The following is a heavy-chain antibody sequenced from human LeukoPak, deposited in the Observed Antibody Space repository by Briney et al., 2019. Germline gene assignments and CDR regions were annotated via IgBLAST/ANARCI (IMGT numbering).Heavy chain of an antibody. CDR2: ISAYNGNT. J-gene: IGHJ4*02. D-gene: IGHD3-10*01. CDR3: ARAAVLLWFGELSDQPPTPDY. Sequence: ASVKVSCKASGYTFTSYGISWVRQAPGQGREWMGWISAYNGNTNYAQKHQGRVTMTTDTSTSTAYMELRSLRSDDTAVYYCARAAVLLWFGELSDQPPTPDYWGQGTLVPVSS. CDR1: GYTFTSYG. V-gene: IGHV1-18*01.